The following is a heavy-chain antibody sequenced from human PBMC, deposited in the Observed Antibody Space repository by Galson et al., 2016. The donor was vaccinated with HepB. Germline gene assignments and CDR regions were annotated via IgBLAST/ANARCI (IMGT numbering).Heavy chain of an antibody. CDR1: GGSVSRGGYY. J-gene: IGHJ4*02. D-gene: IGHD6-19*01. CDR2: IFYSGST. CDR3: AREGAVAQFDY. V-gene: IGHV4-31*03. Sequence: TLSLTCTVSGGSVSRGGYYWSWIRQHPGKGLEWIASIFYSGSTYYNPSLKTRVSISVDTSKTQFSLKLTSMTAADTAGYYCAREGAVAQFDYWGQGTLVTVSS.